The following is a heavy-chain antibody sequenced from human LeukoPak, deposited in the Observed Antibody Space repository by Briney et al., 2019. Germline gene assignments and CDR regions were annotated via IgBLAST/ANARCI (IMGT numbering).Heavy chain of an antibody. J-gene: IGHJ4*02. CDR1: GGTFSSYA. V-gene: IGHV1-69*05. D-gene: IGHD5-18*01. CDR3: ARSGYSYGHRMIDY. Sequence: SVKVSCKASGGTFSSYAISWVRQAPGQGLEWMGGIIPIFGTANYAQKFQGRVTITTDESTSTAYMELSSLRSEDTAVYYCARSGYSYGHRMIDYWGQGTLVSVSS. CDR2: IIPIFGTA.